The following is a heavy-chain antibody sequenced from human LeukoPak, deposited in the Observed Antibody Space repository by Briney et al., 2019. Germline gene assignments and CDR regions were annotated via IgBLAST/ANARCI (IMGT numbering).Heavy chain of an antibody. CDR3: ARDHCTPGTCLGGH. Sequence: SVKVSCKASGDTFIPYTFSWVRQAPGQGLEWIGRIIPSLDVASYAQKFQGRVTLSVDRDTATTYMEVTSLRSEDTAIYYCARDHCTPGTCLGGHWGQGTLVTVSS. J-gene: IGHJ4*02. CDR1: GDTFIPYT. D-gene: IGHD2-15*01. CDR2: IIPSLDVA. V-gene: IGHV1-69*04.